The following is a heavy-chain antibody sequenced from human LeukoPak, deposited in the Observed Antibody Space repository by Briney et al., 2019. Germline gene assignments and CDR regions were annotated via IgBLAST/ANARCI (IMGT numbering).Heavy chain of an antibody. Sequence: GGSLRLSCAASRFTFSTYAMHWVRQAPGKGLEWVSSISSSSGHIFYADSVKGRFTISRDNAKNSLYLQMNSLRAEDTAVYYCARGGTGATRDDTFDIWGQGAMVTVSS. CDR3: ARGGTGATRDDTFDI. CDR2: ISSSSGHI. CDR1: RFTFSTYA. D-gene: IGHD1-7*01. J-gene: IGHJ3*02. V-gene: IGHV3-21*01.